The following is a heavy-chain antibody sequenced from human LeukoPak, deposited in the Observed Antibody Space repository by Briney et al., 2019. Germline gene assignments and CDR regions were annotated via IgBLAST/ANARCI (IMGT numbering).Heavy chain of an antibody. CDR2: ISWNSGSI. D-gene: IGHD3-22*01. V-gene: IGHV3-9*01. CDR1: GFTFDDYA. J-gene: IGHJ3*02. Sequence: PGRSLRLSCAASGFTFDDYAMHWVRQAPGKGLEWVSGISWNSGSIGYADSVKGRFTISRDNAKNSLYLQMNSLRAEDTALYYCAKDLYYYDSSPLAFDIWGQGTMVTVSS. CDR3: AKDLYYYDSSPLAFDI.